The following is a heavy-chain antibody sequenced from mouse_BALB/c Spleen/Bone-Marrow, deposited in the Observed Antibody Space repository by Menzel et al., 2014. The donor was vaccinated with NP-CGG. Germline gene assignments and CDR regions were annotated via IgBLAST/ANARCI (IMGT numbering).Heavy chain of an antibody. CDR2: INPGSGGA. Sequence: QVQLKQSGAELVRPGTSVKVSCRASGYAFTNYLIEWVKQRPVQGLEWIGVINPGSGGANYNAKFKGKATLTADKSSSTAYMQLSSLTSDDSAVYFCAREWTARAVDYWGQGTTLTGSS. V-gene: IGHV1-54*01. J-gene: IGHJ2*01. CDR1: GYAFTNYL. D-gene: IGHD3-2*01. CDR3: AREWTARAVDY.